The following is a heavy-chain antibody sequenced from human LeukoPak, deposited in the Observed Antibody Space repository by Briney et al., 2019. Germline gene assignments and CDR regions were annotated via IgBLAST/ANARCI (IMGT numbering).Heavy chain of an antibody. J-gene: IGHJ4*02. CDR3: AKVLITSTRYGFDY. CDR1: GFTFSSYA. V-gene: IGHV3-23*01. D-gene: IGHD3-16*01. Sequence: GGFLRLSCAASGFTFSSYAMTWVRQAPGKGLEWVSAISGSGGSTYYADSVKGRFTISRDNSKNTLYLQMSSLRAKEKAVYYCAKVLITSTRYGFDYPGQGTLVTVSS. CDR2: ISGSGGST.